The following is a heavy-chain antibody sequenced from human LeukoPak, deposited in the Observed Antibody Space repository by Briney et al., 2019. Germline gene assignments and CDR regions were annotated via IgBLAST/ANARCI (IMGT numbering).Heavy chain of an antibody. CDR1: GFTFSSYS. V-gene: IGHV3-21*01. J-gene: IGHJ4*02. Sequence: GGSLRLSCAASGFTFSSYSMNWVRKAPGKGLEWVSSISSSSSYIYYADSVKGRFTISRDNAKNSLYLQMNSLRAEDTAVYYCAREGQFAGDPLAFDYWGQGTLVTISS. CDR2: ISSSSSYI. D-gene: IGHD7-27*01. CDR3: AREGQFAGDPLAFDY.